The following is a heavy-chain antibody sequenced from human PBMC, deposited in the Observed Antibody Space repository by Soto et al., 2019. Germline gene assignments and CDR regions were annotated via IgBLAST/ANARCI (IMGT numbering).Heavy chain of an antibody. D-gene: IGHD3-10*01. CDR1: GDSISRGYH. V-gene: IGHV4-38-2*01. J-gene: IGHJ4*02. Sequence: SETLSLTCAVSGDSISRGYHWAWIRQPPGKGLEWVATIYHTGTTYYNPSLTSRVTISVDTSKNQFSLKLSSVTAADTAVYYCARLLLSGWPQYFFDYWGQGTLVTVSS. CDR2: IYHTGTT. CDR3: ARLLLSGWPQYFFDY.